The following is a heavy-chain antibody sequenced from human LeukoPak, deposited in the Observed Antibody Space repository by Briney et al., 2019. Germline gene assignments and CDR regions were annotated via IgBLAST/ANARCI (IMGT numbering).Heavy chain of an antibody. J-gene: IGHJ4*02. CDR3: ARVFVVGYYDSSGYLDY. D-gene: IGHD3-22*01. CDR1: GGSISSYY. V-gene: IGHV4-59*12. Sequence: SETLSLTCTVSGGSISSYYWSWIRQPPGKGLEWIGYIYYSGSTNYNPSLKSRVTISVDTSKNQFSLKLSSVTAADTAVYYCARVFVVGYYDSSGYLDYWGQGTLVTVSS. CDR2: IYYSGST.